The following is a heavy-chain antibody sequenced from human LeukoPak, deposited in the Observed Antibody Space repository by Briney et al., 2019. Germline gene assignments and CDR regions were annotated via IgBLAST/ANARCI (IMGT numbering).Heavy chain of an antibody. Sequence: GASVKVSCKASGGTFSSYAISWVRQAPGQGLEWMGGIIPIFGTANYAQKFQGRVTITTDESTSTAYMELSSLRSEDTAVYYCARDRVLPGAFDIWGQGTMVTVSS. CDR1: GGTFSSYA. J-gene: IGHJ3*02. D-gene: IGHD4/OR15-4a*01. V-gene: IGHV1-69*05. CDR3: ARDRVLPGAFDI. CDR2: IIPIFGTA.